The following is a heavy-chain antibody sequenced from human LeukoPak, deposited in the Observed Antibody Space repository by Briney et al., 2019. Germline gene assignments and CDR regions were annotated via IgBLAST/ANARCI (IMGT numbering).Heavy chain of an antibody. V-gene: IGHV4-38-2*02. J-gene: IGHJ4*02. D-gene: IGHD6-19*01. CDR1: GYSLSSVYY. Sequence: SETLSLTCTVSGYSLSSVYYWGWIRQPPGKGLEWIGTIYYSGSTYYNPSLKSRVTISVDTSKNQFSLKLSSVTAADTAVYYCARGAGSGWSYFDYWGQGTLVTVSS. CDR2: IYYSGST. CDR3: ARGAGSGWSYFDY.